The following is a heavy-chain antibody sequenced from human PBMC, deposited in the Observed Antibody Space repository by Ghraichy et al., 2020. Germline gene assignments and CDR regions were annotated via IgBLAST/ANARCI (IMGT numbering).Heavy chain of an antibody. CDR2: ISSSSSYI. CDR1: GFTFSSYS. Sequence: GWSLRLSCAASGFTFSSYSMNWVRQAPGKGLEWVSSISSSSSYIYYADSVKGRFTISRDNAKNSLYLQMNSLRAEDTAVYYCARDSSASSGYYPWGQGTLVTVSS. CDR3: ARDSSASSGYYP. V-gene: IGHV3-21*01. J-gene: IGHJ5*02. D-gene: IGHD3-22*01.